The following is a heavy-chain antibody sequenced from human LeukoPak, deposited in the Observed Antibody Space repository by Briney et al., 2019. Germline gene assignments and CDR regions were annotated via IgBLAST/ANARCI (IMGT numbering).Heavy chain of an antibody. CDR3: ARDAVEMATITGFDY. CDR2: IYYSGST. CDR1: GGSITSSSHY. D-gene: IGHD5-24*01. Sequence: SETLSLTCTVSGGSITSSSHYWGWIRQPPGKGLEWIGSIYYSGSTYYNPSLKSRVTISVDTSKNQFSLKLSSVTAADTAVYYCARDAVEMATITGFDYWGQGILVTVSS. V-gene: IGHV4-39*07. J-gene: IGHJ4*02.